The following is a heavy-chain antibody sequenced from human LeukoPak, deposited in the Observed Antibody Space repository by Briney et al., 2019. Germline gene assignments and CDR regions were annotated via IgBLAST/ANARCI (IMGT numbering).Heavy chain of an antibody. CDR3: ASLYGMDV. CDR2: INHSGST. CDR1: GGSISSYY. Sequence: SETLSLTCTVSGGSISSYYWSWIRQPPGKGLEWIGEINHSGSTNYNPSLKSRVTISVDTSKNQFSLKLSSVTAADTAVYYCASLYGMDVWGQGTTVTVSS. V-gene: IGHV4-34*01. J-gene: IGHJ6*02.